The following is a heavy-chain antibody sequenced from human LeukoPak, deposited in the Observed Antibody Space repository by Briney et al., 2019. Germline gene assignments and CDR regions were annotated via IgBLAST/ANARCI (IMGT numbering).Heavy chain of an antibody. CDR2: IIPIFGTA. J-gene: IGHJ4*02. CDR1: GGTFSSNA. CDR3: ARDLPGGYCSSTSCS. V-gene: IGHV1-69*01. D-gene: IGHD2-2*01. Sequence: SVKVSCKASGGTFSSNAISWGRHAPGQGLELTAGIIPIFGTANYAQKFQGRVTITADESTSTAYMELSSLRSEDTAVYYCARDLPGGYCSSTSCSWGQGTLVTVSS.